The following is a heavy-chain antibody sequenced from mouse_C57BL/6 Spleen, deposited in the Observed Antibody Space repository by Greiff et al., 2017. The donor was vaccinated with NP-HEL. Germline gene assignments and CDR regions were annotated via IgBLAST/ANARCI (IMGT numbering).Heavy chain of an antibody. CDR1: GYTFTSYD. D-gene: IGHD1-1*01. CDR2: IYPRDGST. V-gene: IGHV1-85*01. Sequence: VQLQQSGPELVKPGASVKLSCKASGYTFTSYDINWVKQRPGQGLEWIGWIYPRDGSTKYNEKFKGKATLTVDTSSSTAYMELHSLTSEDSAVYFCARGITTVVAPFAYWGQGTLVTVSA. J-gene: IGHJ3*01. CDR3: ARGITTVVAPFAY.